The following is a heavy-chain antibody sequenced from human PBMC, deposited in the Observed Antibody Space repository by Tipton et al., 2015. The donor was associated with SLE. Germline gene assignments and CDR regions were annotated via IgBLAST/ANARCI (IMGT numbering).Heavy chain of an antibody. D-gene: IGHD6-13*01. CDR2: IYSSGDR. V-gene: IGHV4-4*07. CDR3: ARGGSSWYSYAFDI. Sequence: TLSLTCTVSGGSISFDHWSWFRQSAGRGLEWIGRIYSSGDRDYNPSLRSRVTMSIDTSKNQFSLKLTSVTAADTAVYYCARGGSSWYSYAFDIWGQGTMVTVSS. J-gene: IGHJ3*02. CDR1: GGSISFDH.